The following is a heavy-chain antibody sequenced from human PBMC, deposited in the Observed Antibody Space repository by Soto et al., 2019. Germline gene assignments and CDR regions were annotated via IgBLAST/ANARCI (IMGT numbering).Heavy chain of an antibody. CDR2: ISSSSSYT. D-gene: IGHD4-17*01. Sequence: GGSLRLSCAASGFTFSDYYMSWIRQAPGKGLEWVSYISSSSSYTNYADSVKGRFTISRDNAKNSLYLQMNSLRAEDTAVYYCARDPAYSDYENVWGQGTLVTVSS. J-gene: IGHJ4*02. CDR3: ARDPAYSDYENV. V-gene: IGHV3-11*06. CDR1: GFTFSDYY.